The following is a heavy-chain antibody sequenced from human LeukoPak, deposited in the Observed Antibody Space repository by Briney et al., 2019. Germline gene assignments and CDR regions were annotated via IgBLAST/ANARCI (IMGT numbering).Heavy chain of an antibody. D-gene: IGHD5-18*01. CDR3: ASPGPLRGYSYGYDAFDT. CDR2: ISPGDSDT. Sequence: GASLNISSKGCGNSFTSYSIGWVSHIPARSLKRSRIISPGDSDTKYSPSFQSQGTISADTSITTAYPQWSSLKASDTAMYYRASPGPLRGYSYGYDAFDTWGQGTIVTVSS. J-gene: IGHJ3*02. V-gene: IGHV5-51*01. CDR1: GNSFTSYS.